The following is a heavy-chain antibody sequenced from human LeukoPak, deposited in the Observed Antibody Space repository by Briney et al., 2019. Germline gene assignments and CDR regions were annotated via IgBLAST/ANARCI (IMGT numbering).Heavy chain of an antibody. V-gene: IGHV3-73*01. CDR1: GFTFTGFA. D-gene: IGHD3-10*01. CDR2: IRSKANNYAT. J-gene: IGHJ4*02. CDR3: TTDTILRG. Sequence: RGCLKLSCAASGFTFTGFAMHWGRPPSKKGREWVGRIRSKANNYATTYAASVNGRFSIYRDDSKNTAYLHMNSLKTEDTAVYYCTTDTILRGWGQGTLVSVSS.